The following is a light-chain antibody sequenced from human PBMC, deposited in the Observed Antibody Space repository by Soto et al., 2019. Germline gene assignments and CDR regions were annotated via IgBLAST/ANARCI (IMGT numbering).Light chain of an antibody. J-gene: IGLJ2*01. V-gene: IGLV1-44*01. Sequence: QSVLTPPPSASGTPGQRVTISCSGRSSNIGSNTVNWYQQLPGTAPKLLIYSDYQRPSGVPDRFSGSKSGTSASLAISGLQSEDEADHYCAAWDDSLNGVVFGGGTKLTVL. CDR3: AAWDDSLNGVV. CDR1: SSNIGSNT. CDR2: SDY.